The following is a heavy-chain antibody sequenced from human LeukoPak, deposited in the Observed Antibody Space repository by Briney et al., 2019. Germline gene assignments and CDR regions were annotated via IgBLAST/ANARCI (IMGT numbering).Heavy chain of an antibody. CDR2: ISGRDGST. Sequence: PGGSLRLSCAASGFSFSSYAMSWVRQAPGKGLEWVSNISGRDGSTYYADSVKGRFIISRDNSKNTLYLQMNSLRAEGTAVYYCARGSLGYNISPGDYWGQGTLVTVSS. D-gene: IGHD5-24*01. V-gene: IGHV3-23*01. J-gene: IGHJ4*02. CDR3: ARGSLGYNISPGDY. CDR1: GFSFSSYA.